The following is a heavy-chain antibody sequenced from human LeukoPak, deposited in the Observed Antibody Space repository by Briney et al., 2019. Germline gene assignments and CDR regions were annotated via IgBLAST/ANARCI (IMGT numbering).Heavy chain of an antibody. CDR1: GGSISSYY. CDR2: IYYSGST. CDR3: ARATTVTTKFDY. Sequence: PETLSLTCTVSGGSISSYYWSWIRQPPGKGPEWIGYIYYSGSTNYNPSLKSRVTISVDTSRNQFSLKLSSLTAADTAVYYCARATTVTTKFDYWGQGTLVTVSS. V-gene: IGHV4-59*01. J-gene: IGHJ4*02. D-gene: IGHD4-17*01.